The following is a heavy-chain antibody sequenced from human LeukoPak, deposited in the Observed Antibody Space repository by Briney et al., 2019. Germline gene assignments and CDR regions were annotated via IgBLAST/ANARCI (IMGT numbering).Heavy chain of an antibody. V-gene: IGHV1-18*01. J-gene: IGHJ5*02. Sequence: GASVKVSCKASGYTFTSYGISWVRQAPGQGLEWMGWISAYNGNTNYAQKLQGRVTMTTDTSTSTAYRELRSLRSDDTAVYYCARARPTYMISPPNWFDPWGQGTLVTVSS. CDR3: ARARPTYMISPPNWFDP. CDR1: GYTFTSYG. CDR2: ISAYNGNT. D-gene: IGHD3-16*01.